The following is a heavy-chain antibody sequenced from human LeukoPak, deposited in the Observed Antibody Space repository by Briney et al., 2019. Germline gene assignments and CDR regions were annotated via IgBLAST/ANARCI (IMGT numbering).Heavy chain of an antibody. J-gene: IGHJ5*01. V-gene: IGHV3-66*01. CDR1: GFTVSSNY. Sequence: GGSLRLSCAASGFTVSSNYMSWVRQAPGKGLEWVSVIYSGGSTYYADSVKGRFTISRDNSKNTLYLQMNSLRAEDTAIYYCARAITYFYGSVTYDWFDSWGQGTLVTVSS. CDR3: ARAITYFYGSVTYDWFDS. D-gene: IGHD3-10*01. CDR2: IYSGGST.